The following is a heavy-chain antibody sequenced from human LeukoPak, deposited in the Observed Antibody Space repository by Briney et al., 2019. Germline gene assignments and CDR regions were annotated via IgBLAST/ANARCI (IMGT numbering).Heavy chain of an antibody. D-gene: IGHD3-16*02. CDR1: GGSFSGYY. CDR3: ARGRYYDYVWGSYRQRYFDY. CDR2: INHSGST. V-gene: IGHV4-34*01. Sequence: SETLSLTWAVYGGSFSGYYWSWIRQPPGKGLEWIGEINHSGSTNYNPSLKSRVTISVDTSKNQFSLKLSSVTAADTAVYYCARGRYYDYVWGSYRQRYFDYWGQGTLVTVSS. J-gene: IGHJ4*02.